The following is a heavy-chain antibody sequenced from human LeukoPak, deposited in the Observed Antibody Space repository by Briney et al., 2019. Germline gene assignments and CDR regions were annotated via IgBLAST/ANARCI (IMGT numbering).Heavy chain of an antibody. Sequence: GGSLRLSCAASGFTFSSYAMSWVRQAPGKGLEWVSAISGSGGNTYYADSVKGRFTISRDNSKNTLYLQMNSLRADDTAVYYCATAYSSGWYGAFDIWGQGTMVTVSS. V-gene: IGHV3-23*01. J-gene: IGHJ3*02. D-gene: IGHD6-19*01. CDR2: ISGSGGNT. CDR1: GFTFSSYA. CDR3: ATAYSSGWYGAFDI.